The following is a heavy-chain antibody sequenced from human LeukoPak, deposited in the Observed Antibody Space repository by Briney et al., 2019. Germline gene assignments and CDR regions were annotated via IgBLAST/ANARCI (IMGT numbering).Heavy chain of an antibody. CDR3: AKGTFHYYDSSGYPPD. J-gene: IGHJ6*04. Sequence: PGGSLRPSCAASGFTFSSYAMSWVRQAPGKGLEWVSAISGSGGSTYYADSVKGRFTISRDNSKNTLYLQMNSLRAEDTAVYYCAKGTFHYYDSSGYPPDWGKGTTVTVSS. CDR1: GFTFSSYA. D-gene: IGHD3-22*01. CDR2: ISGSGGST. V-gene: IGHV3-23*01.